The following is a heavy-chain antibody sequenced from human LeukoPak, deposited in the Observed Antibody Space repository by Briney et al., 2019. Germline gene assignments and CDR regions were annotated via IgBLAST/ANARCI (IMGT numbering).Heavy chain of an antibody. Sequence: PGGSLRLSCAASGFTFSSYAMSWVRQAPGKGLDCVSAISGSGGSTYYADSVKGRFTISRDNSKNTLYLQMNSLRAEDTAVYYCAKASGYSYGYYIDYWGQGTLVTASS. J-gene: IGHJ4*02. CDR3: AKASGYSYGYYIDY. D-gene: IGHD5-18*01. CDR1: GFTFSSYA. CDR2: ISGSGGST. V-gene: IGHV3-23*01.